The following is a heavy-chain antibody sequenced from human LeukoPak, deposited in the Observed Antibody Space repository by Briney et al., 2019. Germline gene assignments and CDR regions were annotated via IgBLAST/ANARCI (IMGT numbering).Heavy chain of an antibody. CDR1: GFTLSSYA. J-gene: IGHJ4*02. CDR2: INSHGGST. V-gene: IGHV3-64D*06. CDR3: VKATLGYCSGGTCSADY. Sequence: GGSLRLSCSASGFTLSSYAMHWVRQAPGKGLEYVSTINSHGGSTYYADSVKDRFTISRDNSKNTLYLQMSSLRSDDTAVYYCVKATLGYCSGGTCSADYWGQGTLVTVSS. D-gene: IGHD2-15*01.